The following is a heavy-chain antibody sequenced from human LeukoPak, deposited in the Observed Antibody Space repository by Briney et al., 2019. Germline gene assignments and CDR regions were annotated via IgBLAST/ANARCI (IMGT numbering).Heavy chain of an antibody. V-gene: IGHV4-34*01. Sequence: SSETLSLTCAVYGGSFSGYYWSWIRQPPGKGLEWIGEINHSGSTNYNPSLKSRVTISVDTSKNQFSLRLSSVTAADTAVYYCARVTGYMIEDYFDYWGQGTLVTVSS. CDR1: GGSFSGYY. D-gene: IGHD3-22*01. J-gene: IGHJ4*02. CDR2: INHSGST. CDR3: ARVTGYMIEDYFDY.